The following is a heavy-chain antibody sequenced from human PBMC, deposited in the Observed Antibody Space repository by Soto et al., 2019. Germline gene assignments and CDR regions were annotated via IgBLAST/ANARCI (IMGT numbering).Heavy chain of an antibody. CDR1: GFTFGSFA. J-gene: IGHJ4*02. Sequence: QVQLVESGGGVVQPGRSLRLSCAASGFTFGSFAMHWVRQAPGKGLEWVALVSDDGVTKYYADSVTGRFTISRDNSKNTLYLEMNSLRSEDTAVYYGYSSGWWGQGTLVIGSS. CDR3: YSSGW. CDR2: VSDDGVTK. D-gene: IGHD6-19*01. V-gene: IGHV3-30*04.